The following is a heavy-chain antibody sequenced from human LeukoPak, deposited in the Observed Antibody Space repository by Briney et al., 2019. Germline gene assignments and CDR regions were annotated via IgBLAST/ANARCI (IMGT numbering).Heavy chain of an antibody. J-gene: IGHJ4*02. V-gene: IGHV4-59*01. CDR2: IHYSGST. Sequence: SETLSLTCTVSGGSISSSYWSWIRQPPGKGLEWIGYIHYSGSTNYNPSLKSRVTISLDTSKNQFSLKLSSVTAADTAVYYCARDPAANIHTPSRFDYWGQGTLVTVSS. CDR3: ARDPAANIHTPSRFDY. CDR1: GGSISSSY. D-gene: IGHD2-8*01.